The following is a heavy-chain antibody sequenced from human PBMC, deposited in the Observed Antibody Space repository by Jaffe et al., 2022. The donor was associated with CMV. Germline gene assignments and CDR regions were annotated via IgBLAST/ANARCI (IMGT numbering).Heavy chain of an antibody. CDR2: ISSSSSYI. J-gene: IGHJ6*02. CDR3: ARGAPTDTAMDPYYYYGMDV. V-gene: IGHV3-21*01. CDR1: GFTFSSYS. Sequence: EVQLVESGGGLVKPGGSLRLSCAASGFTFSSYSMNWVRQAPGKGLEWVSSISSSSSYIYYADSVKGRFTISRDNAKNSLYLQMNSLRAEDTAVYYCARGAPTDTAMDPYYYYGMDVWGQGTTVTVSS. D-gene: IGHD5-18*01.